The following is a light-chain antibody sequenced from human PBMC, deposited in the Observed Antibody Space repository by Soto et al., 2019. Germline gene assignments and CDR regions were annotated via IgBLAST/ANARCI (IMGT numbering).Light chain of an antibody. CDR2: DSS. V-gene: IGKV3-11*01. Sequence: EIVLTQSPGTLSLSPGERATLSCRDSQRVSSYLAWYQQKPGQAPRLLIYDSSTRSTGISARFSGSGSGTDFTLTISSLEPEDFAVYYCQQRSNWPVTFGQGTKVDIK. J-gene: IGKJ1*01. CDR1: QRVSSY. CDR3: QQRSNWPVT.